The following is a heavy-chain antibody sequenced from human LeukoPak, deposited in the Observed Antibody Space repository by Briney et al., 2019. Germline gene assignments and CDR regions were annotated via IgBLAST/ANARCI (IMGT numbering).Heavy chain of an antibody. Sequence: SETLSLTCTVSGGSISSYYWSWIRQPPGKGLEWIGYTYYSGSTNYNPSLKSRVTISVDTSKNQFSLKLSSVTAADTAVYYCARVEYSSSSGWFDPWGQGTLVTVSS. CDR1: GGSISSYY. V-gene: IGHV4-59*01. J-gene: IGHJ5*02. CDR2: TYYSGST. CDR3: ARVEYSSSSGWFDP. D-gene: IGHD6-6*01.